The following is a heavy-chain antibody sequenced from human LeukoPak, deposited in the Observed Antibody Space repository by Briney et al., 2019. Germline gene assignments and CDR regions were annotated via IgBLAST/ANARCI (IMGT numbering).Heavy chain of an antibody. CDR2: ITSISIYK. Sequence: GGSLRLSCAASGFTFSNYGMNWVRQAPGKGLEWVSSITSISIYKYHADSLKGRFTISRDNAKNSLYLQMNSLRAEDTAVYYCARDGVTMRILDYWGQGTLVTVSS. D-gene: IGHD3-22*01. CDR3: ARDGVTMRILDY. CDR1: GFTFSNYG. J-gene: IGHJ4*02. V-gene: IGHV3-21*01.